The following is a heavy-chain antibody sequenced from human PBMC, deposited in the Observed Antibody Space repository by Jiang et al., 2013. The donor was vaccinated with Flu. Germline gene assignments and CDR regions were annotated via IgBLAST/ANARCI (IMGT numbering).Heavy chain of an antibody. CDR3: ARLERSSTLDY. D-gene: IGHD1-1*01. J-gene: IGHJ4*02. CDR2: SIIVEAP. Sequence: ETLSLTCAVYGGSFSGYYWSWIRQPPGRGWSGLGKSIIVEAPTTTRPSKSRVTISVDTSKNQXSLKLSSVTAADTAVYYCARLERSSTLDYWGQGTLVTVSS. V-gene: IGHV4-34*01. CDR1: GGSFSGYY.